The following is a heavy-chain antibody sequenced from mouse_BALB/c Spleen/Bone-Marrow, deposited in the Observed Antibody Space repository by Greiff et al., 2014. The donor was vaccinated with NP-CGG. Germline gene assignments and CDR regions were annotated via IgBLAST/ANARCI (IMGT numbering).Heavy chain of an antibody. CDR1: GFTFTDYF. Sequence: DVQLVESGGGLVQPGGSLRLSCTTSGFTFTDYFMTWVRQPPGKALEWLGFIRNKPNGYTTEYNPSVKGRFTISRDNSHGILYLQMNTLRAEDSAIYYCARDYSGYFDFWGQGTTLTVSS. CDR2: IRNKPNGYTT. J-gene: IGHJ2*01. D-gene: IGHD5-1*01. CDR3: ARDYSGYFDF. V-gene: IGHV7-3*02.